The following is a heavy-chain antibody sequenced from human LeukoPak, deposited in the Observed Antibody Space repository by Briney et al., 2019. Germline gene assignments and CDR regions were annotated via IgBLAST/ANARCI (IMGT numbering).Heavy chain of an antibody. CDR3: ARVGEVTRDFDY. V-gene: IGHV4-34*01. Sequence: SETLSLTCAVYGGSFSGYYWSWIRQPPGKGLEWIGEINHSGSTNYNPSLESRVTISVDTSKNQFSLTLSSVTVADTAVYYCARVGEVTRDFDYWGQGTLVTVSS. J-gene: IGHJ4*02. D-gene: IGHD3-16*01. CDR2: INHSGST. CDR1: GGSFSGYY.